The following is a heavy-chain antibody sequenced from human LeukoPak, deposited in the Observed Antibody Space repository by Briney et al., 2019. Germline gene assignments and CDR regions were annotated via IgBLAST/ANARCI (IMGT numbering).Heavy chain of an antibody. CDR3: ANHLAGS. CDR2: ISGGGATT. CDR1: GFTFSTYA. J-gene: IGHJ5*02. Sequence: PGGSLRLSCAVSGFTFSTYAMSWVRQAPGKGLEWVSAISGGGATTFYADSVKGRFTIFRDNSKNTLFLQMNSLRAEDTAVYYCANHLAGSWGQGTLVTVSS. V-gene: IGHV3-23*01.